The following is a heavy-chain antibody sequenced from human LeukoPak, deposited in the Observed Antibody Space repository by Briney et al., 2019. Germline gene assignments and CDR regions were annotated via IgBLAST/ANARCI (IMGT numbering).Heavy chain of an antibody. D-gene: IGHD2-15*01. CDR1: GGTFSSYA. CDR3: ARVNRGYCSGGSCFLLPFDI. Sequence: SVKVSCKASGGTFSSYAISWVRQAPGQGLEWMGGIIPIFGTANYAQKFQGRVTITTDESTSTAYMELSSLRSEDTAVYYCARVNRGYCSGGSCFLLPFDIWGQGTMVTVSS. J-gene: IGHJ3*02. CDR2: IIPIFGTA. V-gene: IGHV1-69*05.